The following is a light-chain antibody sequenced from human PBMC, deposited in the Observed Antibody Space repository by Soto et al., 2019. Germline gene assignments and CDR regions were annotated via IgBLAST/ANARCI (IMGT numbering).Light chain of an antibody. J-gene: IGKJ5*01. V-gene: IGKV4-1*01. CDR3: QQYYTGIA. CDR2: RAS. CDR1: QSVLYSSNNENS. Sequence: DIVMTQSPDSLAVSLGERATINCKSSQSVLYSSNNENSVAWYQQKAGQRPKLLIYRASIRESGVPDRFSGSGSGTDFTLTISSLQAEDVAVYYCQQYYTGIAFGQGTRLEIK.